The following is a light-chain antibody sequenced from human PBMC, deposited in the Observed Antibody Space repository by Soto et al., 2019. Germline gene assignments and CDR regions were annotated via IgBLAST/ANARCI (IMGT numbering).Light chain of an antibody. Sequence: QSVLTQPASVSGSPGQSITISCTGTSTDFGSYNYVSWYQQHPGKAPKLMIYEVSNRPSGVSNRFSGSKSGNTASLTISGLQAEDEADYYCNSYTTTSTYVFGTGTKVTVL. CDR2: EVS. CDR1: STDFGSYNY. J-gene: IGLJ1*01. V-gene: IGLV2-14*01. CDR3: NSYTTTSTYV.